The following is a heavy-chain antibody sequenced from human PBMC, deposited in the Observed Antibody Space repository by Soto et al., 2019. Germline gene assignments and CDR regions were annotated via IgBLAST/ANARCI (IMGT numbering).Heavy chain of an antibody. V-gene: IGHV4-34*01. CDR1: GGSFSGYY. Sequence: SETLSLTCAVYGGSFSGYYWSWIRQPPGKGLEWIGEINHSGSTNYNPSLKSRVTISVDTSKNQFSLKLSSVTAADTAVYYCARNAYYDFWSGYYGRPSWFDPWGQGTLVTVSS. J-gene: IGHJ5*02. CDR2: INHSGST. D-gene: IGHD3-3*01. CDR3: ARNAYYDFWSGYYGRPSWFDP.